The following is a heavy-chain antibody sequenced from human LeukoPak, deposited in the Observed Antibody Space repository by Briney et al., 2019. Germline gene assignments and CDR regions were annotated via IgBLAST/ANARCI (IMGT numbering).Heavy chain of an antibody. CDR2: IIPIFGIA. CDR3: ARGYSYGYRRVYYYGMDV. Sequence: GASVKVSRKASGGTVSRYAISWVRQAPGQGLEWMGRIIPIFGIANYAQKFQGRVTITADKSTSTAYMELSSLRSEDTAVYYCARGYSYGYRRVYYYGMDVWGQGTTVTVSS. D-gene: IGHD5-18*01. V-gene: IGHV1-69*04. CDR1: GGTVSRYA. J-gene: IGHJ6*02.